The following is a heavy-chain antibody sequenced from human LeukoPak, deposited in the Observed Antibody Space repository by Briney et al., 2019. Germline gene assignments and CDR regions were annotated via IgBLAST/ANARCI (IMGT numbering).Heavy chain of an antibody. J-gene: IGHJ4*02. D-gene: IGHD6-6*01. V-gene: IGHV3-21*01. CDR3: ATRIAAPH. CDR2: ISPSSSSM. CDR1: EFTFSSYN. Sequence: GGSLRLSCAASEFTFSSYNMNWDRQAQGRGLEWVSSISPSSSSMSYADSVKGRFTISRDNAKNSLYLQMSSLTAEDTAVYYCATRIAAPHWGQGTLVTVSS.